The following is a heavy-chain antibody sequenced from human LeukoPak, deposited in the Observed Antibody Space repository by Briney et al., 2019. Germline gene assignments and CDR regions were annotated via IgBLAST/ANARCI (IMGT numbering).Heavy chain of an antibody. J-gene: IGHJ5*02. D-gene: IGHD3-16*01. CDR1: GYTFTGYY. CDR3: ARDQAPRMITFGGPRRWFDP. V-gene: IGHV1-2*02. Sequence: GASVKVSCKASGYTFTGYYMHWVRQAPGQGLEWMGWINPNSGGTNYAQKFQGRVTMTRDTSVSTAYMELSRLRSDDTAMYYCARDQAPRMITFGGPRRWFDPWGQGTLVTVSS. CDR2: INPNSGGT.